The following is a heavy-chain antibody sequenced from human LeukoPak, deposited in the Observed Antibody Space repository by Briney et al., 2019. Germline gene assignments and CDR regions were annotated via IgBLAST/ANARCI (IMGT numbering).Heavy chain of an antibody. CDR1: GGSVNNYY. J-gene: IGHJ4*02. D-gene: IGHD6-19*01. CDR2: IYYGGST. Sequence: SETLSLTCSVSGGSVNNYYWNWIRQPPGKGLDWIGYIYYGGSTNYNPSLKSRVTISVDTSKNQFSLKLRSVTAADTAVYYCAVAGLSGIDYWGQGTLVTVSS. V-gene: IGHV4-59*02. CDR3: AVAGLSGIDY.